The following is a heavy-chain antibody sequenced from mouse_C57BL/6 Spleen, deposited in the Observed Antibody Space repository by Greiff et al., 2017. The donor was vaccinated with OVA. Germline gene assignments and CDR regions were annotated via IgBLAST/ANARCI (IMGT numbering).Heavy chain of an antibody. V-gene: IGHV1-80*01. J-gene: IGHJ3*01. Sequence: VKLVESGAELVKPGASVKISCKASGYAFSSYWMNWVKQRPGKGLEWIGQIYPGDGDTNYNGKFKGKATLTADKSSSTAYMQLSSLTSEDSAVYFCASPYYGTAWFAYWGQGTLVTVSA. D-gene: IGHD2-10*01. CDR1: GYAFSSYW. CDR3: ASPYYGTAWFAY. CDR2: IYPGDGDT.